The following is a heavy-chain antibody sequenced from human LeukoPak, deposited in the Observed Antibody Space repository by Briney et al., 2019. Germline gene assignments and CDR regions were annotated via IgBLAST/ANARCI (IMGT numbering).Heavy chain of an antibody. CDR1: EFTFSNYA. D-gene: IGHD2-15*01. CDR3: AKQTVVRTAYYGY. V-gene: IGHV3-23*01. CDR2: ISGSGDTT. J-gene: IGHJ4*02. Sequence: GGSLRLSCAASEFTFSNYAMSWVRQAPGKGLEWVSAISGSGDTTYYADSVKGRFTISRDNSKNTLYLQLNSLRAEDTAAYYYAKQTVVRTAYYGYWGQGTLVTVSS.